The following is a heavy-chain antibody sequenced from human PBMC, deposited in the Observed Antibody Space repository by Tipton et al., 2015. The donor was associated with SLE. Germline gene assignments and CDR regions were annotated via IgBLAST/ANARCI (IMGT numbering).Heavy chain of an antibody. CDR1: GGSISSYY. D-gene: IGHD4-11*01. J-gene: IGHJ2*01. V-gene: IGHV4-4*07. CDR2: IYTNENT. Sequence: TLSLTCTVFGGSISSYYWSWIRQPAGGGLAWLGRIYTNENTNYNPSLKSRVTMSVDTSKNHFSLKLSSVTAADTAVYYCAREFLNPVTTVHYYFDLWGRGTLVTVST. CDR3: AREFLNPVTTVHYYFDL.